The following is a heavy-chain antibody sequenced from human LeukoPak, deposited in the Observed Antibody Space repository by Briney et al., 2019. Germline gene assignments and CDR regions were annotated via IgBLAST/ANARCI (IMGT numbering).Heavy chain of an antibody. Sequence: GGSLRLSCAASGLTFDNYGMSWVRQAPGKGLEWVSGINWNGRVTIYADSVKGQFNISRDNDKKSLYLQMNSLRAEDTALYYCARSGDSSAFDSWGQGTLVTVSS. CDR2: INWNGRVT. D-gene: IGHD6-6*01. V-gene: IGHV3-20*04. CDR1: GLTFDNYG. J-gene: IGHJ4*02. CDR3: ARSGDSSAFDS.